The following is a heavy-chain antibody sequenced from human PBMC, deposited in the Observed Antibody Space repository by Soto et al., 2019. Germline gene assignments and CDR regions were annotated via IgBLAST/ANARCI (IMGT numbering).Heavy chain of an antibody. V-gene: IGHV3-48*03. CDR3: ARRSGYYYDGYYYYYGMDV. D-gene: IGHD3-22*01. Sequence: TGGSLRLSCAASGFTFSSYEMNWVRQAPGKGLEWVSYISSSGSTIYYADSVKGRFTISRDNAKNSLYLQMNSLRAEDTAVYYCARRSGYYYDGYYYYYGMDVWGQGTTVTVS. CDR1: GFTFSSYE. CDR2: ISSSGSTI. J-gene: IGHJ6*02.